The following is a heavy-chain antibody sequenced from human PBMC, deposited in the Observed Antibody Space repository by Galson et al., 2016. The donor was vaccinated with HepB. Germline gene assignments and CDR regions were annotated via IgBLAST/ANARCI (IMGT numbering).Heavy chain of an antibody. J-gene: IGHJ4*02. CDR2: ILYDGSNE. D-gene: IGHD2-21*02. CDR3: AKDAILACGRDCYIDY. V-gene: IGHV3-30*18. CDR1: GFTFRSYG. Sequence: SLRLSCAASGFTFRSYGMHRVRQAPGKGLEWLAGILYDGSNEYYGDSVKGRFTISRDNSKKTLNLQMNSLTSEDTAVYYCAKDAILACGRDCYIDYWGQGTLVTVSS.